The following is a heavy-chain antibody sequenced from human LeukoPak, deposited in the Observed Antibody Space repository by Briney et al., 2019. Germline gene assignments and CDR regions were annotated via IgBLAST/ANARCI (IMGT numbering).Heavy chain of an antibody. J-gene: IGHJ4*02. V-gene: IGHV3-11*01. CDR1: GFTFTDTY. D-gene: IGHD6-13*01. CDR2: ISPSGTDI. CDR3: ARDSAAATDY. Sequence: GGSLRLSCAVSGFTFTDTYMTWIRQAPGKGLESLSYISPSGTDISYADSVKGRFTISRDNAKNSLYLQMNSLRAEDTAVYYCARDSAAATDYWGQGTLVTVSS.